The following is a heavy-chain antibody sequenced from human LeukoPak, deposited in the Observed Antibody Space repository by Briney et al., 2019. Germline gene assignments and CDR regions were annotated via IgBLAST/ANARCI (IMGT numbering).Heavy chain of an antibody. CDR2: RYSGGTT. Sequence: PGGSLRLSCAASGFTVSSNYMSWVRQAPGKGLEWVSVRYSGGTTYYSDSVKGRFTISRQASKNTLYLQMNSLRAEDTAVYYCARGDYYDTSGYLNWGQGTLVTVSS. J-gene: IGHJ4*02. CDR1: GFTVSSNY. D-gene: IGHD3-22*01. CDR3: ARGDYYDTSGYLN. V-gene: IGHV3-53*04.